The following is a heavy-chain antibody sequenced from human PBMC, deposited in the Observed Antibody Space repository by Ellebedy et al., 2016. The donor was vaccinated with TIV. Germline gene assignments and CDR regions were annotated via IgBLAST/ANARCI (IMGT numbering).Heavy chain of an antibody. J-gene: IGHJ3*02. V-gene: IGHV1-46*01. CDR2: INPSGGKT. Sequence: ASVKVSCXASGYTVTTYYIHWVRQAPGQGLEWMGIINPSGGKTTYAQKFQGRVTMTRDTSTSTVYMDLSSLRSEDTAVYYCARRDAFDIWGQGTMVTVSS. CDR3: ARRDAFDI. CDR1: GYTVTTYY.